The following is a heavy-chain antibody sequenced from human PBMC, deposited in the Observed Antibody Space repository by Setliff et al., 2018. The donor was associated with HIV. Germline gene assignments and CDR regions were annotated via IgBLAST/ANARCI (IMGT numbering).Heavy chain of an antibody. J-gene: IGHJ6*03. Sequence: SETLSLTCTVSGGSIASSTHYWAWIRQPPGKGLEWIGSVYYNGVTDHNPSLKSRVTISVDTSNQQFSLKLSSVTAADTAVYYCARGSSWQYYYYYYMDVWGKGTTVTVSS. V-gene: IGHV4-39*07. D-gene: IGHD6-13*01. CDR1: GGSIASSTHY. CDR3: ARGSSWQYYYYYYMDV. CDR2: VYYNGVT.